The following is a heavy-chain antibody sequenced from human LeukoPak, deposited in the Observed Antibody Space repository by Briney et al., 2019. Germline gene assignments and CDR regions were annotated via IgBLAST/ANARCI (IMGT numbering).Heavy chain of an antibody. V-gene: IGHV4-59*06. CDR1: GGSISSYY. CDR3: ARAVTVHTYYFDY. Sequence: PSETLSLTCTVSGGSISSYYCSWIRQHPGKGLEWIGYIYYSGSTYYNPSLKSRVTISVDTSKNQFSLKLSSVTAADTAVYYCARAVTVHTYYFDYWGQGTLVTVSS. CDR2: IYYSGST. J-gene: IGHJ4*02. D-gene: IGHD2-21*02.